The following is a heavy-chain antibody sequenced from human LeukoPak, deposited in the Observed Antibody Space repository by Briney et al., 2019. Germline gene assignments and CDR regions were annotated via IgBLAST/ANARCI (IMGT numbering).Heavy chain of an antibody. D-gene: IGHD3-22*01. CDR1: GYTFTSYG. V-gene: IGHV1-18*01. CDR3: AADYDSSGFT. CDR2: ISAYNGNT. J-gene: IGHJ5*02. Sequence: ASVKVSCKASGYTFTSYGISWVRQAPGQGLEWMGWISAYNGNTNYAQKLQGRVTMTTDTSTSTAYMELSSLRFEDTAVYYCAADYDSSGFTWGQGTLVTVSS.